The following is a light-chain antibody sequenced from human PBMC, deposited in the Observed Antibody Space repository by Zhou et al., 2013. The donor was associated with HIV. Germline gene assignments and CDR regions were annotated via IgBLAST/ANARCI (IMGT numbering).Light chain of an antibody. V-gene: IGKV3-20*01. CDR2: GAS. J-gene: IGKJ2*01. CDR3: QQYGSSQYT. Sequence: EIVLTQSPGTLSLSPGERATLSCRASQSVSSSYLAWYQHKPGQAPRLLIYGASSRATGIPDRFSGSGSGTDFTLTISRLEPEDFAVYYCQQYGSSQYTFGPGTKLEI. CDR1: QSVSSSY.